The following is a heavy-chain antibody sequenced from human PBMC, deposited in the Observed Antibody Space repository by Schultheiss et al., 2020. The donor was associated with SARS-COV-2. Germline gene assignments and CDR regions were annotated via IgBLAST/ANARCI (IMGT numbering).Heavy chain of an antibody. CDR2: ISYDGSNK. Sequence: GGSLRLSCAASGFTFSSYAMHWVRQAPGKGLEWVAVISYDGSNKYYADSVKGRFTISRDNSMNTLYLQMNSLRAEDTAVYYCARSGVWFGELLVLFDYWGQGTLVTVSS. CDR1: GFTFSSYA. J-gene: IGHJ4*02. D-gene: IGHD3-10*01. V-gene: IGHV3-30*04. CDR3: ARSGVWFGELLVLFDY.